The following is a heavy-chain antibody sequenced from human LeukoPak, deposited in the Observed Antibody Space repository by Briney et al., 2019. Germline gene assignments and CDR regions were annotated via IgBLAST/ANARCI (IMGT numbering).Heavy chain of an antibody. CDR2: INHSGST. CDR3: ARGRTVTTALGYYYYYMDV. CDR1: GGSFSGYY. V-gene: IGHV4-34*01. J-gene: IGHJ6*03. D-gene: IGHD4-11*01. Sequence: SETLSLTCAVYGGSFSGYYWSWIRQPPGKGLEWIGEINHSGSTNYNPSLKSRVTISVDTSKNQFSLKLSSVTAADTAVYYCARGRTVTTALGYYYYYMDVWGKGTTVTASS.